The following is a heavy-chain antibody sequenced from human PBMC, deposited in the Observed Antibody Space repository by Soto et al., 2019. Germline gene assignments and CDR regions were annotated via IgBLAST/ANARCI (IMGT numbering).Heavy chain of an antibody. CDR1: GYTFTSYY. V-gene: IGHV1-46*01. Sequence: ASVKVSCKASGYTFTSYYMHWVRQAPGQGLEWMGIINPSGGSTSYAQKFQGRVTMTRDTSTSTVYMELSSLRSEDTAVYYCARVRVVVAASYYYYYYGMDVWGQGTKVT. J-gene: IGHJ6*02. CDR2: INPSGGST. CDR3: ARVRVVVAASYYYYYYGMDV. D-gene: IGHD2-15*01.